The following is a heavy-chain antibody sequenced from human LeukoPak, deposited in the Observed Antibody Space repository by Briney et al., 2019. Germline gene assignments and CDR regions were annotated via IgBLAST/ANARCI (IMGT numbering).Heavy chain of an antibody. J-gene: IGHJ6*04. D-gene: IGHD3-10*02. CDR2: ISSSTYI. V-gene: IGHV3-69-1*02. CDR1: GFTFNNYA. CDR3: AELGITMIGGV. Sequence: GGSLRLSCEASGFTFNNYAMSWVRQAPGKGLEWVSSISSSTYIYYADSVKGRFTISRDNAKNSLYLQMNSLRAEDAAVYYCAELGITMIGGVWGKGTTVTISS.